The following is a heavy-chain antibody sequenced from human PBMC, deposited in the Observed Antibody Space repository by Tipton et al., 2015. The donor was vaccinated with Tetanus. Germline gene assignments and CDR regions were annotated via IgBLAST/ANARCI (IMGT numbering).Heavy chain of an antibody. CDR3: ARDPTRRVDY. CDR2: ISWNSGSI. D-gene: IGHD1/OR15-1a*01. V-gene: IGHV3-9*01. CDR1: GFTFDDYA. J-gene: IGHJ4*02. Sequence: SLRLSCAASGFTFDDYAMHWVRQAPGKGPEWVSGISWNSGSIGYADSVKGRFTISRDNAKKSLYLQMNSLRAEDTAVYYCARDPTRRVDYWGPGTLVTVSS.